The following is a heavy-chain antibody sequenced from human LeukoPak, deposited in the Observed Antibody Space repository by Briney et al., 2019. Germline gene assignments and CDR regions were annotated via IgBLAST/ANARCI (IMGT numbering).Heavy chain of an antibody. Sequence: PGGSLRLSCAASGFTFSSYCMHWVRQAPGKGLEWVAFIRYDGSNKYYADSVKGRFTISRDNSKNSLSLQMNSLRAEDTAVYYCARDLGPHSSSPNSGAFDIWGQGTMVTVSS. CDR2: IRYDGSNK. CDR1: GFTFSSYC. D-gene: IGHD6-6*01. CDR3: ARDLGPHSSSPNSGAFDI. V-gene: IGHV3-30*02. J-gene: IGHJ3*02.